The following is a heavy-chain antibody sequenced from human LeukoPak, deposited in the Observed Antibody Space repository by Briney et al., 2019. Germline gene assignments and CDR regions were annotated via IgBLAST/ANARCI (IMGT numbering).Heavy chain of an antibody. CDR1: RYTFTVYY. J-gene: IGHJ5*02. D-gene: IGHD2-15*01. CDR2: INPNSDGT. V-gene: IGHV1-2*04. Sequence: SVKLSCKASRYTFTVYYMHWVREAPGQGLECMGWINPNSDGTNYAQKFQGWVTITRDTSISTAYMELSRLRSDDTAVYYCAREVDCSGGRCYCFDPWGQGTLVTVSS. CDR3: AREVDCSGGRCYCFDP.